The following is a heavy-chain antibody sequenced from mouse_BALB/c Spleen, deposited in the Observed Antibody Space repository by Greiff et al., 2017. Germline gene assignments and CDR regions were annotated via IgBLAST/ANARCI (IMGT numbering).Heavy chain of an antibody. CDR2: ISDGGSYT. Sequence: VPGVESGGGLVKPGGSLTLSCAASGFTFCDYYMYWVRQTPEKRLEWVATISDGGSYTYYPDSVKGRFTISRDNAKNNLYLQMSSLKSEDTAMYYGAREGGFTTAQAWFADWGQGTLVTVSA. CDR3: AREGGFTTAQAWFAD. J-gene: IGHJ3*01. V-gene: IGHV5-4*02. D-gene: IGHD1-2*01. CDR1: GFTFCDYY.